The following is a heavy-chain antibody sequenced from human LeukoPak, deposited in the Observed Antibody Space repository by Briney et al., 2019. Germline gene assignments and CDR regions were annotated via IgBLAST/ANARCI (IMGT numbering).Heavy chain of an antibody. Sequence: SETLSLTCTVTGGSISSYYWSWIRQPPGKGLEWIGYIYYSGSTNYNPSLKSRVTISVDTSKNQFSLKLSSVTAADTAVYYCARDAPNWFDPWGQGTLVTVSS. CDR1: GGSISSYY. J-gene: IGHJ5*02. V-gene: IGHV4-59*01. CDR3: ARDAPNWFDP. CDR2: IYYSGST.